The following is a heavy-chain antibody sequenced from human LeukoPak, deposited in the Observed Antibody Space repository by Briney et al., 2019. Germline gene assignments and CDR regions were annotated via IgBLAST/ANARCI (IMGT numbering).Heavy chain of an antibody. V-gene: IGHV3-23*01. CDR1: GFTFSSYA. Sequence: PGGSLRLSCAASGFTFSSYAMSWVRQAPGKGLGWVSAISGNGGSTYYADSVKGRFTISRDNSKNTLYLQMNSLRAEDTALYYCAELYRLDWFDPWGQGTLVTLSS. J-gene: IGHJ5*02. CDR3: AELYRLDWFDP. D-gene: IGHD2-8*02. CDR2: ISGNGGST.